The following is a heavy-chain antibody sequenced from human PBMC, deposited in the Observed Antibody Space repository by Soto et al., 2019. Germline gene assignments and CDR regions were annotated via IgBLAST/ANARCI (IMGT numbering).Heavy chain of an antibody. D-gene: IGHD3-22*01. CDR3: AKQLVVVITTSPLDY. CDR1: GFTFSSYA. Sequence: QVQLVESGGGVVQPGRSLRLSCAASGFTFSSYAMHWVRQAPGKGLEWVAVISYDGSNKYYADSVKGRFTISRDNSKNTLYLQRNSLRAEDTAVYYCAKQLVVVITTSPLDYWGQGTLVTVSS. CDR2: ISYDGSNK. J-gene: IGHJ4*02. V-gene: IGHV3-30-3*02.